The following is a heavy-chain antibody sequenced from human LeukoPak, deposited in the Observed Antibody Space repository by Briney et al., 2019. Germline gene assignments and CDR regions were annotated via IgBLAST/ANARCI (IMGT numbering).Heavy chain of an antibody. J-gene: IGHJ3*02. V-gene: IGHV4-4*07. CDR2: IYTSGST. CDR3: ARDRYCSSTSCYSRAFDI. CDR1: GGPISSYY. D-gene: IGHD2-2*02. Sequence: SSETLSLTCTVSGGPISSYYWSWIRQPAGKGLEWIGRIYTSGSTNYNPSLKSRVTMSVDTSKNQFSLKLSSVTAADTAVYYCARDRYCSSTSCYSRAFDIWGQGTMVTVSS.